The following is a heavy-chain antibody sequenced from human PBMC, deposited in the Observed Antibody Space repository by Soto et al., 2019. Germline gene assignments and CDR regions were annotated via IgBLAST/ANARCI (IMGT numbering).Heavy chain of an antibody. D-gene: IGHD3-22*01. Sequence: ASVKISCKASGYTFTNYYMHWVRQAPRQGLEWMGIINPTTGSTVYAQKFEGRVTMTWVTSTRTVYMELSNLRSEDTAVYYCARDMADSSGYYYERWGEGTLVTVSS. CDR3: ARDMADSSGYYYER. CDR2: INPTTGST. J-gene: IGHJ4*02. V-gene: IGHV1-46*01. CDR1: GYTFTNYY.